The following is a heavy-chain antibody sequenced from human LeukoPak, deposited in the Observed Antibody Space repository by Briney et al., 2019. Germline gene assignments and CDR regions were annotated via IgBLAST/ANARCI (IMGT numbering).Heavy chain of an antibody. CDR3: ARDRLPHYYFDY. V-gene: IGHV3-33*08. J-gene: IGHJ4*02. Sequence: GGSLRLSCAASGFSFRDYWMSWVRQAPGKGLEWVAVIWYDGSNKYYADSVKGRFTISRDNSKNTLYLQMNSLRAEDTAVYYCARDRLPHYYFDYWGQGTLVTVSS. CDR1: GFSFRDYW. CDR2: IWYDGSNK.